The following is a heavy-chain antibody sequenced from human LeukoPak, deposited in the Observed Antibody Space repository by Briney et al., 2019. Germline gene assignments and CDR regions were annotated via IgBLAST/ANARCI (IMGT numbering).Heavy chain of an antibody. V-gene: IGHV4-38-2*02. D-gene: IGHD2-2*01. CDR1: AYSISSGYY. CDR2: LYYSGNT. Sequence: SETLSLTCTVSAYSISSGYYWGWIRQPPGKGLEWIGSLYYSGNTYYNPSLKSRVTISVDTSKNQFSLKLSSVTAADTAIYYCARGIVVFGEYYFDYWDQGTLVTVSS. J-gene: IGHJ4*02. CDR3: ARGIVVFGEYYFDY.